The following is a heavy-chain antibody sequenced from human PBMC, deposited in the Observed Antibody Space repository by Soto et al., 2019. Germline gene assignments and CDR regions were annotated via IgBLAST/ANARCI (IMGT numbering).Heavy chain of an antibody. CDR2: ISGSGGST. V-gene: IGHV3-23*01. CDR3: SISYGDYRDLFAY. CDR1: GFTFSSYA. Sequence: GGSLRLSCAASGFTFSSYAMSWVRQAPGKGLEWVSAISGSGGSTYYADSVKGRFTISRDNSKNTLYLQMNSLRAEDTAVYYCSISYGDYRDLFAYWGQGTLVTVSS. J-gene: IGHJ4*02. D-gene: IGHD4-17*01.